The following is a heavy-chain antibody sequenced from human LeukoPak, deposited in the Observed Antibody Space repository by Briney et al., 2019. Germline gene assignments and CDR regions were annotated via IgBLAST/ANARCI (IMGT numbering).Heavy chain of an antibody. V-gene: IGHV3-7*04. CDR3: ARPLWFGESYY. CDR2: IKQDGSEK. CDR1: GFTFSSYW. J-gene: IGHJ4*02. D-gene: IGHD3-10*01. Sequence: GGSLRLSRAASGFTFSSYWMSWVRQAPGKGLEWVANIKQDGSEKYYVDSVKGRFTISRDNAKNSLYLQMNSLRAEDTAVYYCARPLWFGESYYWGQGTLVTVSS.